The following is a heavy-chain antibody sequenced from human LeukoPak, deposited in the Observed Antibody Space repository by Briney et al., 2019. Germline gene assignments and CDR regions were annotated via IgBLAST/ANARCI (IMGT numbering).Heavy chain of an antibody. CDR3: ARTFSLLAYCGGDCHPGAFDI. CDR1: GASISRSGYQ. V-gene: IGHV4-39*07. J-gene: IGHJ3*02. D-gene: IGHD2-21*02. CDR2: IYYSGST. Sequence: PSETLSLTCTVSGASISRSGYQWGWIRQPPGKGLEWIGNIYYSGSTYYNPSLKSRVTISVDRSKNQFSLKLSSVTAADTAVYYCARTFSLLAYCGGDCHPGAFDIWGQGTMVTVSS.